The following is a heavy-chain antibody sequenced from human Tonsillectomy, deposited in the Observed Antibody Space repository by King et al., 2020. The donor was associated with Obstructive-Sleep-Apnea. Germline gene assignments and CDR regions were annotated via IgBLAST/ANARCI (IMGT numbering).Heavy chain of an antibody. CDR2: ISAARHTI. CDR3: ARNRAWSFDY. CDR1: GFTFSSYS. J-gene: IGHJ4*02. V-gene: IGHV3-48*01. Sequence: VQLVESGGGLVRPGGSLRLSCVSSGFTFSSYSMNWVRQAPGKGLEWVSYISAARHTILYADSVKGRFTISRDDAKNSLYLEMNSLRVEDTAVYYCARNRAWSFDYWGRGTLVTVSS. D-gene: IGHD6-19*01.